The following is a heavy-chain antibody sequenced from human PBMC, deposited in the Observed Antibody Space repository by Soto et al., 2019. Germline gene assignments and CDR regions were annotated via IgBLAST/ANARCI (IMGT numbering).Heavy chain of an antibody. CDR1: GFTCSSCA. CDR2: ISYDGSNK. V-gene: IGHV3-30-3*01. D-gene: IGHD3-3*01. J-gene: IGHJ4*02. CDR3: ARDKRDLRFLEWSYYFDY. Sequence: QVPLVESGGGVVQPGRSLRLSCAASGFTCSSCAMHRVRLAPGKGLEWVALISYDGSNKYYADSVKGRFTISRDNSKNTLYLQMNSLRAEDTAVYYCARDKRDLRFLEWSYYFDYWGQGTLVTVSS.